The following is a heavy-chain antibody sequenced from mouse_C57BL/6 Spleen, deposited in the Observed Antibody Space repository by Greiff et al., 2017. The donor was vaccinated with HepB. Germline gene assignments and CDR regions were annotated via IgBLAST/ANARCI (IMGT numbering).Heavy chain of an antibody. D-gene: IGHD2-4*01. J-gene: IGHJ2*01. Sequence: EVMLVESGGGLVKPGGSLKLSCAASGFTFSSYAMSWVRQTPEKRLEWVATISDGGSYTYYPDNVKGRFTISRDNAKNNLYLQMSHLKSEDTAMYYCAREATMITTNYFDYWGQGTTLTVSS. V-gene: IGHV5-4*01. CDR2: ISDGGSYT. CDR3: AREATMITTNYFDY. CDR1: GFTFSSYA.